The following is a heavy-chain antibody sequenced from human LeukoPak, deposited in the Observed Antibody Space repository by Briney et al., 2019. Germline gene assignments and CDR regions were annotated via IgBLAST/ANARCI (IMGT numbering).Heavy chain of an antibody. CDR2: IRYDGRDK. CDR3: AREYYDYVWGSYRRKAYFDY. CDR1: GFTFSSYG. V-gene: IGHV3-30*02. D-gene: IGHD3-16*02. Sequence: GGSLRLSCAASGFTFSSYGMHWVRQAPGKGLEWVSFIRYDGRDKYYADSVRGRFTISRDNSKNTLYLQMNSLRAEDTAVYYCAREYYDYVWGSYRRKAYFDYWGQGTLVTVSS. J-gene: IGHJ4*02.